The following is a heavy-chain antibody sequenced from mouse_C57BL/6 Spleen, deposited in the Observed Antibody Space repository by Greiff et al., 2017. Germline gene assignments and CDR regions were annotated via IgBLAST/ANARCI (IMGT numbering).Heavy chain of an antibody. V-gene: IGHV1-55*01. CDR2: IYPGSGST. CDR3: ARRSDTTVVFDY. Sequence: QVQLQQPGAELVKPGASVKMSCKASGYTFTSYWITWVKQRPGQGLEWIGDIYPGSGSTNYNEKFKGKATLTVDTSSSTAYMQLSSLTSEDSAVYYCARRSDTTVVFDYWGQGTTLTVSS. D-gene: IGHD1-1*01. J-gene: IGHJ2*01. CDR1: GYTFTSYW.